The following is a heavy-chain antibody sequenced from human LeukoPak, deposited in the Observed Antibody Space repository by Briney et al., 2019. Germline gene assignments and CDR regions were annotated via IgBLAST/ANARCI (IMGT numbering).Heavy chain of an antibody. Sequence: SVKVSCKASGGTFSSYAISWVRQAPGQGLEWMGGIIPIFGTANYAQKFQGRVTITADESTSTAYMELSSLRSEDTAVYYCATYDSSGYYEDFDYWGQGTLVTVSS. V-gene: IGHV1-69*13. CDR3: ATYDSSGYYEDFDY. J-gene: IGHJ4*02. D-gene: IGHD3-22*01. CDR2: IIPIFGTA. CDR1: GGTFSSYA.